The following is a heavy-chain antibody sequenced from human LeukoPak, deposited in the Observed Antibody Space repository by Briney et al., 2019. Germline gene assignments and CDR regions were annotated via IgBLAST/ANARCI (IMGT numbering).Heavy chain of an antibody. Sequence: PSETLSLTCGVYGGSLSGYYLNWIRQSPGKGLEWIGEIHPHGTTFYSPSLKSRVTISLDTSKNQFSLNLLSVTAADTAVYFCSRGTDLYKGGNCWGQGTLVTVSS. J-gene: IGHJ4*02. CDR1: GGSLSGYY. CDR2: IHPHGTT. CDR3: SRGTDLYKGGNC. V-gene: IGHV4-34*01. D-gene: IGHD3-16*01.